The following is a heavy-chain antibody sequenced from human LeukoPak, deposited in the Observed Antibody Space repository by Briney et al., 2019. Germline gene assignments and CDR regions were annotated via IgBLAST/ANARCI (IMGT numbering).Heavy chain of an antibody. D-gene: IGHD3-3*01. V-gene: IGHV3-11*01. J-gene: IGHJ6*02. CDR2: ISSSGSTI. CDR3: ARASYTIFGVVISFHYYYGMDV. Sequence: GGSLRLSCAASGFTFSDYYMSWIRQAPGKGLEWVSYISSSGSTIYYADSVKGRFTISRDNAKNSLYLQMNSLRAEDTAVYYCARASYTIFGVVISFHYYYGMDVWGQGTTVTVSS. CDR1: GFTFSDYY.